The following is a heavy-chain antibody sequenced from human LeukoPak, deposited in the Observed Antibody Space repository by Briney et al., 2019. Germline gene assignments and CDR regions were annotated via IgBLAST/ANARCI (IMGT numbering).Heavy chain of an antibody. CDR1: GYTFTSYG. CDR2: ISAYNGNT. D-gene: IGHD3-10*01. J-gene: IGHJ4*02. V-gene: IGHV1-18*01. Sequence: ASVKVSCKASGYTFTSYGISWVRQAPGQGLEWMGWISAYNGNTNYAQKLQGRVTMTTDTSTSTAYMELRSLRSDDTAVYYCARWLYSGSCGHGYFDYWGQGTLVTVSS. CDR3: ARWLYSGSCGHGYFDY.